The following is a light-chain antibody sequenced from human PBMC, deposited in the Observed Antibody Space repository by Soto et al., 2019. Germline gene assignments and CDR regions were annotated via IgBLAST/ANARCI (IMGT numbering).Light chain of an antibody. CDR3: QSYDSSLGDLWV. CDR1: KNDIGVYDF. J-gene: IGLJ3*02. Sequence: QSALTQPPSASGSPGQSVTISCTGTKNDIGVYDFVSWYQHHPGKAPRLIIYEVVQRPSGVPDRFSGSKSGTSASLAITGLQAEDEADYYCQSYDSSLGDLWVFGGGTKLTVL. CDR2: EVV. V-gene: IGLV2-8*01.